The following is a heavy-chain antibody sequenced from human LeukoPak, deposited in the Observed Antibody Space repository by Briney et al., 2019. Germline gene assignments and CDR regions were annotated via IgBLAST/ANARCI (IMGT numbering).Heavy chain of an antibody. CDR2: INPNSGDT. V-gene: IGHV1-2*06. D-gene: IGHD3/OR15-3a*01. CDR3: ARADWNNWFDP. CDR1: GYTFTGYY. Sequence: ASVKVSCKASGYTFTGYYIYWVRQAPGQGLEWMGRINPNSGDTNYAQKFQGRVTMTRDTSISTAYMELRSLRSDDTAVYYCARADWNNWFDPWGQGTLVTVSS. J-gene: IGHJ5*02.